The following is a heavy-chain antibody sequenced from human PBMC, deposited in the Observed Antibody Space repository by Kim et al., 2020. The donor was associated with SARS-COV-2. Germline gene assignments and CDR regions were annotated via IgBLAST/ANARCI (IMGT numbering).Heavy chain of an antibody. D-gene: IGHD6-13*01. J-gene: IGHJ4*02. Sequence: YAVSMKSRITINPDTSKNQFSLQLNSVTPEDTAVYYCARGGIAAAGTIDYWGQGTLVTVSS. V-gene: IGHV6-1*01. CDR3: ARGGIAAAGTIDY.